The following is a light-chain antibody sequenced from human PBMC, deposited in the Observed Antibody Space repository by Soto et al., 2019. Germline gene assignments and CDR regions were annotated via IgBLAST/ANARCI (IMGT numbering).Light chain of an antibody. J-gene: IGLJ3*02. CDR1: SSNIGSNY. Sequence: QSVLTQPPSVSGTPGQRVTISCSGSSSNIGSNYVYWYQQLPGTAPKLLICRNNQRPSGVPDRFSGSKSGTSASLAISGLRSEDEADYYCAAWDDSLSGWVFGGGTKLTVL. CDR2: RNN. CDR3: AAWDDSLSGWV. V-gene: IGLV1-47*01.